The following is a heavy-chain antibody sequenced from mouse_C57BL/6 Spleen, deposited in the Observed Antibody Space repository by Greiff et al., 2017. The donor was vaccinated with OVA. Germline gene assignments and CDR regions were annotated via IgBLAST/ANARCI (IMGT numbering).Heavy chain of an antibody. Sequence: DVKLQESGPGLVKPSQSLSLTCSVTGYSITSGYYWNWIRQFPGNKLEWMGYISYDGSNNYNPSLKNRISITRDTSKNQFFLKLNSVTTEDTATYYCAREIYDGYYGYWGQGTTLTVSS. CDR1: GYSITSGYY. D-gene: IGHD2-3*01. V-gene: IGHV3-6*01. J-gene: IGHJ2*01. CDR3: AREIYDGYYGY. CDR2: ISYDGSN.